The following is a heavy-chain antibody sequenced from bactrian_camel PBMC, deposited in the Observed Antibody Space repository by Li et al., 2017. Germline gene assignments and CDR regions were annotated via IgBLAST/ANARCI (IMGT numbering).Heavy chain of an antibody. CDR3: VRSPEVSGAWFFGN. Sequence: HVQLVESGGGSVQAGGSLRLSCTVSGDIIFTYFMGWFRQAPGNECELVSTISIDGSTYYTESVKGRFTISRDNAKNTVYLQMNSLKPEDTAVYYCVRSPEVSGAWFFGNWGQGTQVTVS. V-gene: IGHV3S53*01. J-gene: IGHJ6*01. D-gene: IGHD2*01. CDR2: ISIDGST. CDR1: GDIIFTYF.